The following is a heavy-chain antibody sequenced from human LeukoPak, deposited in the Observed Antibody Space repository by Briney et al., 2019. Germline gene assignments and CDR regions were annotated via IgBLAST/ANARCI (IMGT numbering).Heavy chain of an antibody. J-gene: IGHJ5*02. CDR3: ARGGVVGTMLRGINWFDP. D-gene: IGHD3-10*01. CDR2: VYYSGGT. V-gene: IGHV4-59*01. Sequence: SETLSLTCTVSGVPISNYYWHWIRQSPGKGLEWIGYVYYSGGTDYNPSLKSRVSISVDTSKNQFFLELSSVTAADTAIYYCARGGVVGTMLRGINWFDPWGQGSLVAVSS. CDR1: GVPISNYY.